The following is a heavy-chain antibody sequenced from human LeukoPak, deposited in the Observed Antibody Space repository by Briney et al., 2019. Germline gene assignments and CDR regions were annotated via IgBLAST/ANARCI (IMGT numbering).Heavy chain of an antibody. CDR1: GFTFSSYS. J-gene: IGHJ4*02. CDR2: ISSSSSYI. Sequence: GGSLRLSCAASGFTFSSYSMNWVRQAPGKGLEWVSSISSSSSYIYYADSVKGRFTISRDNAKNSLYLQMNSLRAEDTAVYDCARDLPSIAARFGLFDYWGQGTLVTVSS. D-gene: IGHD6-6*01. V-gene: IGHV3-21*01. CDR3: ARDLPSIAARFGLFDY.